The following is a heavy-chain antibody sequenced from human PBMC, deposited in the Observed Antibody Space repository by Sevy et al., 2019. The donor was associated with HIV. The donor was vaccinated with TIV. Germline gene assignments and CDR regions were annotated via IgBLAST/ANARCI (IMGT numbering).Heavy chain of an antibody. CDR2: ISPHNGDT. CDR3: ARAYCSGGSCYSLAY. J-gene: IGHJ4*02. Sequence: ASVKVSCKASGYSFTTYRITWLRQAPGQGLEWMGWISPHNGDTNYVQNLQGRVTMITDTSTSTAYMELRSLRSDDTAVYYCARAYCSGGSCYSLAYWGQGTRVSVSS. V-gene: IGHV1-18*01. D-gene: IGHD2-15*01. CDR1: GYSFTTYR.